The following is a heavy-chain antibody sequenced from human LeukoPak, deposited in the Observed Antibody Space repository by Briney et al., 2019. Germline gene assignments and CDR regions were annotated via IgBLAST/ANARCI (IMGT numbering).Heavy chain of an antibody. D-gene: IGHD3-3*01. Sequence: PSETLSLTCAVYGGSFSGYYWSWIRRPPGKGLEWIGEINHSGSTNFNPSLKSRVTISVDTSKNQFSLKLSSVPAADTAVYYCARGRTIFGVVIKNFDYWGQGTLVTVSS. CDR3: ARGRTIFGVVIKNFDY. J-gene: IGHJ4*02. CDR1: GGSFSGYY. V-gene: IGHV4-34*01. CDR2: INHSGST.